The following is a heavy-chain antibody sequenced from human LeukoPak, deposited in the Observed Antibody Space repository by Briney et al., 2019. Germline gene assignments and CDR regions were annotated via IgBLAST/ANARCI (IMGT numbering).Heavy chain of an antibody. D-gene: IGHD6-13*01. V-gene: IGHV4-34*01. Sequence: PSETLSLTCTVSGGSISSYYWSWIRQPPGKGLEWIGEINHSGSTNYNPSLKSRVTISVDTSKNQFSLKLSSVTAADTAVYYCARGLSSSWKKYNWFDPWGQGTLVTVSS. CDR1: GGSISSYY. CDR2: INHSGST. J-gene: IGHJ5*02. CDR3: ARGLSSSWKKYNWFDP.